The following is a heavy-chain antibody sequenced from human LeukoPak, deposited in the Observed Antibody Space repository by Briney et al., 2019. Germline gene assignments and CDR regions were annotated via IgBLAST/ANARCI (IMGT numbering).Heavy chain of an antibody. Sequence: GASVKVSCKASGYTFTTYYMHWVRQAPGQGLEWMGIINPSGGSTTYAQNFQGRVTITADESTSTAYMELSSLRSEDTAVYYCASRITIFGGHLEYGMDVWGQGATVTVSS. CDR3: ASRITIFGGHLEYGMDV. CDR1: GYTFTTYY. V-gene: IGHV1-46*01. CDR2: INPSGGST. J-gene: IGHJ6*02. D-gene: IGHD3-3*01.